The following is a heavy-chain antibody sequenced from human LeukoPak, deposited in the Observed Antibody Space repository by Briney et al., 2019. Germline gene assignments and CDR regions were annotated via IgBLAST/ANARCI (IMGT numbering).Heavy chain of an antibody. CDR3: ARDRVYYGMDV. V-gene: IGHV3-30*03. CDR1: GFTFSTYG. J-gene: IGHJ6*02. Sequence: GGSLRLSCAASGFTFSTYGMYWVRQAPGKGLEWVALISYHGSDKYYADSVKGRFTISRDNAKNSLYLQMNSLRAEDTAVYYCARDRVYYGMDVWGQGTTVTVSS. CDR2: ISYHGSDK.